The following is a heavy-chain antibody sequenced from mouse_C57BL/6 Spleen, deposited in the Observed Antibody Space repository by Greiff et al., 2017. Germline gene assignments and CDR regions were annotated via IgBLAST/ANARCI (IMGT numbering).Heavy chain of an antibody. D-gene: IGHD1-1*01. Sequence: EVQLQESGPELVKPGASVKLSCKASGYTFTDYNMHWVKQSHGKSLEWIGYINPNNGGTSYNQTFKGKATLTVNKASSTAYMELRSLTSEDSAVYYCARDYYGSSYAAYWGQGTLVTVSA. J-gene: IGHJ3*01. V-gene: IGHV1-22*01. CDR2: INPNNGGT. CDR3: ARDYYGSSYAAY. CDR1: GYTFTDYN.